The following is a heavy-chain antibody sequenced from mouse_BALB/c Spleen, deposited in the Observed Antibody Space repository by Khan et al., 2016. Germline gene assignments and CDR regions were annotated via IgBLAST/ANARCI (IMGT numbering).Heavy chain of an antibody. V-gene: IGHV3-2*02. Sequence: EVQLQESGPGLVKPSQSLSLTCTVTGYSITSDYAWNWIRQFPGNKLEWMGYISYSGSTSYNPSLKSRISITRASAKNQFFLQLNSLTSEDTATYYCARSTTATRLFAYWGQGSLVTVSA. CDR3: ARSTTATRLFAY. D-gene: IGHD1-2*01. CDR1: GYSITSDYA. CDR2: ISYSGST. J-gene: IGHJ3*01.